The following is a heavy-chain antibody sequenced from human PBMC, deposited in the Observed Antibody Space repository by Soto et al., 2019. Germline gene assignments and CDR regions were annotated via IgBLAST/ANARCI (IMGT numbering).Heavy chain of an antibody. Sequence: QVQLVQSGAEEKKPGASVNVSCKTSGDTFTTYAIHWVCQAPGQRLEWLGWISIGNGYTKYSAKFQDRVTITWDTSATTAYIQLSSLISEDTAVYYCARFRSLGYNFFDYWGQGTLVTVSS. CDR2: ISIGNGYT. D-gene: IGHD3-16*02. V-gene: IGHV1-3*04. CDR1: GDTFTTYA. CDR3: ARFRSLGYNFFDY. J-gene: IGHJ4*02.